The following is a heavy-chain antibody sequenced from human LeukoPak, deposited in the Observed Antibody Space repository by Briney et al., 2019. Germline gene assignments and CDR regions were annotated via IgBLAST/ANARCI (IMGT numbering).Heavy chain of an antibody. Sequence: SETLSLTCTVSGGSISSGSYYWSWIRQPAGKGLEWIGRINTSGSINYNPSLKSRVTISVDTSKNQFSLKLGSVTAADTAVYYGARRVAAAAHDAFDIWGQGTMVTVSS. CDR1: GGSISSGSYY. CDR2: INTSGSI. CDR3: ARRVAAAAHDAFDI. J-gene: IGHJ3*02. V-gene: IGHV4-61*02. D-gene: IGHD6-13*01.